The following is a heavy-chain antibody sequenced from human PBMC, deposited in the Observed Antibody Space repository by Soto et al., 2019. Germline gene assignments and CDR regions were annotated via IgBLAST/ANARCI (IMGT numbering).Heavy chain of an antibody. Sequence: SETLSLTCSVSGGSVSDKTYYWSWIRQPPGKRLEWIGYVYYSGTTNYNPSLKSRVTISVDLSKNQFSLRLSSVTTADTALYYCARTTAVPNSLRSRYFFDYWGQGTLVAVSS. V-gene: IGHV4-61*01. J-gene: IGHJ4*02. CDR1: GGSVSDKTYY. D-gene: IGHD4-17*01. CDR2: VYYSGTT. CDR3: ARTTAVPNSLRSRYFFDY.